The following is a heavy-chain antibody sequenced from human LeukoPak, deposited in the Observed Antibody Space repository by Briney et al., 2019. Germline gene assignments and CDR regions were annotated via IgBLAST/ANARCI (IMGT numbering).Heavy chain of an antibody. D-gene: IGHD6-6*01. Sequence: ASVTVSCKASGYTFTCYYIHWVRQAPGQGLEWMGWINSNSGGTNYAQKFQGRVTMTRDTSTTTAYMELNRLRSDDTAVYYCARVRRPEYSSSSYYYYMDVWGKGTTVTVSS. CDR1: GYTFTCYY. CDR2: INSNSGGT. CDR3: ARVRRPEYSSSSYYYYMDV. J-gene: IGHJ6*03. V-gene: IGHV1-2*02.